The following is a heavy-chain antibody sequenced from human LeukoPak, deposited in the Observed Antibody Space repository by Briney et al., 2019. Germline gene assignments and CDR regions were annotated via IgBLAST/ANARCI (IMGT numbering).Heavy chain of an antibody. CDR2: ISYDGSND. CDR3: AKGNGAPNWFET. V-gene: IGHV3-30*18. CDR1: GFTFRSYG. D-gene: IGHD1-1*01. Sequence: GGSPRLSCAASGFTFRSYGMHWVRQAPGKGLEWVAFISYDGSNDNYADSVKGRFTISRDNSKNTVDLQMNGLRTEDTAVYYSAKGNGAPNWFETWGQGSLVTVSS. J-gene: IGHJ5*02.